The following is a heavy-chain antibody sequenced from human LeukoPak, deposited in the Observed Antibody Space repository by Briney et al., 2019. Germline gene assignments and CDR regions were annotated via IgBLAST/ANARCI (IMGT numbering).Heavy chain of an antibody. D-gene: IGHD4-17*01. CDR1: GHSVSSNSEY. V-gene: IGHV4-39*07. CDR2: IYYRGST. CDR3: ARDRTKHTVTTHFDY. Sequence: NPSETLSLTCTVSGHSVSSNSEYWGWIRQPPGKGLEWIGSIYYRGSTDYNPSLKSRVSISVDTSNNQLSLRLDSVTAADTAVYYCARDRTKHTVTTHFDYWGQGSLVVVSS. J-gene: IGHJ4*02.